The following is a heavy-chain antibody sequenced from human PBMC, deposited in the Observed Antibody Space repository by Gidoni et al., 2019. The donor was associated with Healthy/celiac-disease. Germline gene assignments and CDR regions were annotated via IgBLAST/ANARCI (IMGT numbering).Heavy chain of an antibody. CDR3: ARGDSGSSPWAFDI. CDR2: IWYYGSNK. Sequence: QVQLVESGGGVVQPGRSLRLSCAASGFTFSSYGMHWVRQAPGKGLEGVAVIWYYGSNKYYADSVKGRFTISRDNSKNTLYLQMNSLRAEDTAVYYCARGDSGSSPWAFDIWGQGTMVTVSS. CDR1: GFTFSSYG. D-gene: IGHD1-26*01. V-gene: IGHV3-33*01. J-gene: IGHJ3*02.